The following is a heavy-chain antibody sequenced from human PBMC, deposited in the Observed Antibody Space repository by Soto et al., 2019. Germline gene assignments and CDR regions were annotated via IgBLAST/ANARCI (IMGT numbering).Heavy chain of an antibody. CDR2: ISGSGGST. V-gene: IGHV3-23*01. J-gene: IGHJ4*02. Sequence: GGSLRLCCAASGFTCSSYAMSWVRQAPGKGLEWVSAISGSGGSTYYADSVKGRFTISRDNSKNTLYLQMNSLRAEDTAVYYCATRRDGYNSLDYWGQGTLVTVSS. CDR1: GFTCSSYA. CDR3: ATRRDGYNSLDY. D-gene: IGHD5-12*01.